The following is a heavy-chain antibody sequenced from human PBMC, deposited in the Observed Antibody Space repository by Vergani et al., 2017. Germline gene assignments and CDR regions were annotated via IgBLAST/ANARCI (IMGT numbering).Heavy chain of an antibody. CDR3: ARPGTAAGMDYFDY. J-gene: IGHJ4*02. CDR2: IYYSGST. D-gene: IGHD6-13*01. Sequence: QVQLQESGPGLVKPSQTLSLTCTVSGGSISSGSYYWGWIRQPPGKGLEWIGSIYYSGSTYYNPSLKSRVTISVDTSKNQFSLKLSSVTAADTAVYYCARPGTAAGMDYFDYWGQGTLVTVSS. V-gene: IGHV4-39*01. CDR1: GGSISSGSYY.